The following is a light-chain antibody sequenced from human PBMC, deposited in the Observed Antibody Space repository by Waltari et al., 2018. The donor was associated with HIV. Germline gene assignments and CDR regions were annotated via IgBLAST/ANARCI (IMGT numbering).Light chain of an antibody. Sequence: QSDLTQPPSVSGAPGQRVTISCSGVSAGYDVHWYQQLPGTAPKLLIYGNSNRPSGVPDRFSGSKSDPLASLAITGLQAEDEADYYCQSYDSSLSSSVFGGGTRLTVL. V-gene: IGLV1-40*01. CDR2: GNS. CDR3: QSYDSSLSSSV. J-gene: IGLJ2*01. CDR1: SAGYD.